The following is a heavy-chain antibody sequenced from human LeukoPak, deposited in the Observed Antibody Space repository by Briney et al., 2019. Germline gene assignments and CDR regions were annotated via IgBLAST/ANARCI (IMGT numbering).Heavy chain of an antibody. J-gene: IGHJ3*02. CDR1: GGSISSYY. D-gene: IGHD3-3*01. CDR2: IYYSGST. CDR3: ARDLSVTTRDDAFDS. V-gene: IGHV4-59*01. Sequence: SETLSLTCTVSGGSISSYYWTWIRQPPGKGLEWIGYIYYSGSTNYNPSLKSRVTISVDTSKNQFSLKLSSVTGADMVVYYCARDLSVTTRDDAFDSLRQGTMVSVCS.